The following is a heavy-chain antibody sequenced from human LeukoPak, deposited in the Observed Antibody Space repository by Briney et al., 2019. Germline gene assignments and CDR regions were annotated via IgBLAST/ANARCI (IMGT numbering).Heavy chain of an antibody. Sequence: PSETLSLTCAVYGGSFSGYYWSWIRQPPGKGLEWIGEINHSGSTNYNPSLKSRVTISVDTSKNQFSLKLSSVTAADTAVYYCASALALWFDPWGQGTLVTVSS. CDR2: INHSGST. J-gene: IGHJ5*02. CDR3: ASALALWFDP. CDR1: GGSFSGYY. V-gene: IGHV4-34*01. D-gene: IGHD3-3*02.